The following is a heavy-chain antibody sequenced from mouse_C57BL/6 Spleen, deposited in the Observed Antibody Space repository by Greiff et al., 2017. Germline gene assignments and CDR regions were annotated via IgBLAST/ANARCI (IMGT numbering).Heavy chain of an antibody. V-gene: IGHV1-26*01. CDR2: INPNNGGT. CDR1: GYTFTDYY. J-gene: IGHJ3*01. Sequence: EVQLQQSGPELVKPGASVKISCKASGYTFTDYYMNWVKQSHGKSLEWIGDINPNNGGTSYNQKFKGKATLTVDKSSSTAYMELRSLTSEDSAVYYCARGSYSNYDAWFAYWGQGTLVTVSA. CDR3: ARGSYSNYDAWFAY. D-gene: IGHD2-5*01.